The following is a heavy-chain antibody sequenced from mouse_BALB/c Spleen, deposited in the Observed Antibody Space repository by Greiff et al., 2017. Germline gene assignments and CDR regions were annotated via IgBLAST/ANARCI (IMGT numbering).Heavy chain of an antibody. CDR2: ISSGSSTI. J-gene: IGHJ4*01. D-gene: IGHD1-1*01. CDR1: GFTFSSFG. CDR3: ARSDYYGSSYEGYAMDY. V-gene: IGHV5-17*02. Sequence: EVQVVESGGGLVQPGGSRKLSCAASGFTFSSFGMHWVRQAPEKGLEWVAYISSGSSTIYYADTVKGRFTISRDNPKNTLFLQMTSLRSEDTAMYYCARSDYYGSSYEGYAMDYWGQGTSVTVSS.